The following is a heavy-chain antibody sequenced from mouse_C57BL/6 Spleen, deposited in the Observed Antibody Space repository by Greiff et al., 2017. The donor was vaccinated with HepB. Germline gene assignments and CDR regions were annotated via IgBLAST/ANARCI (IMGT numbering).Heavy chain of an antibody. CDR1: GFSLTSYG. V-gene: IGHV2-5*01. CDR2: IWRGGST. J-gene: IGHJ3*01. Sequence: QVQLKESGPGLVQPSQSLSITCTVSGFSLTSYGVHWVRQSPGKGLEWLGVIWRGGSTDDNAAFMSRLSITKDNSKSQVFCKMSSLQADDTAIYYLAKSLDYGFAYWGQGTLVTVSA. D-gene: IGHD2-4*01. CDR3: AKSLDYGFAY.